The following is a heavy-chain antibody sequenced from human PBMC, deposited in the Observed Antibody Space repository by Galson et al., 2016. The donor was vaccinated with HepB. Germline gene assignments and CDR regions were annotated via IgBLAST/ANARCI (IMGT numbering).Heavy chain of an antibody. V-gene: IGHV3-15*01. D-gene: IGHD4-11*01. J-gene: IGHJ6*04. Sequence: SLRLSCAASGFTFSNAWTSWVRQAPGKGXXXVGXXXSXXXGGTXXYAXXXKGXXTISRDDSKNTVDLQMNSLKTKDTAVYYCTTGDSNYPLWVYYYYYGMDVWGKGTTVTVSS. CDR3: TTGDSNYPLWVYYYYYGMDV. CDR2: XXSXXXGGTX. CDR1: GFTFSNAW.